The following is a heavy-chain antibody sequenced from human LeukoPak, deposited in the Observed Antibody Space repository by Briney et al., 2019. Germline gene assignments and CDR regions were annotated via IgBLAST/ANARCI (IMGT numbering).Heavy chain of an antibody. D-gene: IGHD4-11*01. CDR1: GGSISSSSYY. CDR3: ARATDYSNYSIYYYCYMDV. CDR2: IYYSGST. Sequence: SETLSLTCTVSGGSISSSSYYWGWLRQPPGTGLEGLGSIYYSGSTYYNPSLKSRVTISVDTSKNHFSLKLSSVTAADTAVYYCARATDYSNYSIYYYCYMDVWGKGTTVTVSS. V-gene: IGHV4-39*02. J-gene: IGHJ6*03.